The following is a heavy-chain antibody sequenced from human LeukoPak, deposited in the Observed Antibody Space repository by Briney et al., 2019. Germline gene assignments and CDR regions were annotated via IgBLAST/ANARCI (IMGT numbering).Heavy chain of an antibody. CDR2: IFSSGST. CDR1: GGSINNY. CDR3: ARGRAVTTGDDY. Sequence: SETLSLTCTVSGGSINNYWSWIRQPAGKGLEWIGRIFSSGSTVYHPSLKSRVTMSVDTSRNSFSLKPTSVTAADTAVYYCARGRAVTTGDDYWGQGTLVTVSS. D-gene: IGHD4-17*01. J-gene: IGHJ4*02. V-gene: IGHV4-4*07.